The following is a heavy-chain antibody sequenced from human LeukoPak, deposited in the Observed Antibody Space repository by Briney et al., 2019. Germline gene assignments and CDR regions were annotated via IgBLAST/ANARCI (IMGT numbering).Heavy chain of an antibody. V-gene: IGHV4-30-2*01. Sequence: SETLSLTCAVSGGSISSGGYSWRWIRQPPGTGLEWIGYIYHSGSTYYNPSLKSRVTISVDRSKNQFSLKLSSVTAADTAVYYCARGVGSADPDAFDIWGQGTMVTVSS. J-gene: IGHJ3*02. CDR2: IYHSGST. D-gene: IGHD2-15*01. CDR3: ARGVGSADPDAFDI. CDR1: GGSISSGGYS.